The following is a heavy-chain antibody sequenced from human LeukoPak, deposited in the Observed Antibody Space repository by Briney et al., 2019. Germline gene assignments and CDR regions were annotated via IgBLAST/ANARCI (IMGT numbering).Heavy chain of an antibody. V-gene: IGHV3-11*01. CDR1: GFTFGDYY. CDR3: ASEWFGEFLDS. D-gene: IGHD3-10*01. Sequence: GGSLGLSCAASGFTFGDYYMNWIRQAPGKGLEWVSYISSSGSTMFYADSVKGRFTISRDNAKNSLYLQMNSLRAEDTAVYYCASEWFGEFLDSWGQGTLVTVSS. CDR2: ISSSGSTM. J-gene: IGHJ4*02.